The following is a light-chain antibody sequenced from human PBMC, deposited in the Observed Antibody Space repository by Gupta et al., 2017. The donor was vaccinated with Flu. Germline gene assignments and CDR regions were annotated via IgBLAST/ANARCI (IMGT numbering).Light chain of an antibody. Sequence: GTSTCSARTGAVNTGYHTNWFQQKPGQAPRLLIYDKINRHTWTPARLSGSIFGAKAAMTLSGVQTEEEAEYFCLLEFGGSRKWVFGGGTKVTVL. CDR1: TGAVNTGYH. J-gene: IGLJ3*02. CDR2: DKI. V-gene: IGLV7-43*01. CDR3: LLEFGGSRKWV.